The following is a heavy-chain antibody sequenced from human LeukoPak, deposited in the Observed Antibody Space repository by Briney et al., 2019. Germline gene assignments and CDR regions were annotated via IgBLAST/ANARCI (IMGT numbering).Heavy chain of an antibody. CDR3: ARGGIYSYKPFDY. V-gene: IGHV3-74*01. CDR1: RFTFSSYW. CDR2: SKSKGSRR. J-gene: IGHJ4*02. Sequence: GGSLRLSCAASRFTFSSYWMHWVRQAPGEGVVWVSHSKSKGSRRSYADSVNGRFTTSTDNATHTLYLQMNSLRAEDTAVYYCARGGIYSYKPFDYWGQGTLVTVSS. D-gene: IGHD5-18*01.